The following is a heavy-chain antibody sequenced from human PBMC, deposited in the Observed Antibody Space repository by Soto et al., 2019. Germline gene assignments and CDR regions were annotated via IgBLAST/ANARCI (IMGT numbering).Heavy chain of an antibody. Sequence: PSETLSLTCTVSVGSIRCFYWSWVRQSPGKGLEWIGYTFHNGDTSYNPSLEGRVTISVDTSVNQFFLKLRSVTAADTAIYYCAKGGWELTRWGQGTLVTV. CDR2: TFHNGDT. V-gene: IGHV4-59*01. D-gene: IGHD1-26*01. J-gene: IGHJ4*02. CDR1: VGSIRCFY. CDR3: AKGGWELTR.